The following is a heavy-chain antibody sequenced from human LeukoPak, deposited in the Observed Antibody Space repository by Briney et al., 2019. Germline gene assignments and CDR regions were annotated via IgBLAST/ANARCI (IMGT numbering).Heavy chain of an antibody. V-gene: IGHV4-31*03. CDR1: GGSISSGGYY. D-gene: IGHD5-24*01. CDR3: ARQVPTNNWFDP. J-gene: IGHJ5*02. CDR2: IYYSGST. Sequence: SETLSLTCTVSGGSISSGGYYWSWIRQHPGKGLEWIGYIYYSGSTYYNPSLKSRVTISVDTSKNQFSLKLSSVTAADTAVYYCARQVPTNNWFDPWGQGTLVTVSS.